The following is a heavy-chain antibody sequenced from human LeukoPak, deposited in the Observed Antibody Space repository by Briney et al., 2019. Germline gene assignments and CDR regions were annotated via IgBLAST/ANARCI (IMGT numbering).Heavy chain of an antibody. CDR1: AFTFSNYP. V-gene: IGHV3-23*01. Sequence: GGSLRLSCAASAFTFSNYPMSWVPQAPGKGLEWVSAISGSGASTYYADSVKGRFTISRDNSKITLYLQMNSLRAEDTAVYYCAKDSSSGWELPTFDYWGQGTLVTVSS. CDR2: ISGSGAST. D-gene: IGHD1-26*01. J-gene: IGHJ4*02. CDR3: AKDSSSGWELPTFDY.